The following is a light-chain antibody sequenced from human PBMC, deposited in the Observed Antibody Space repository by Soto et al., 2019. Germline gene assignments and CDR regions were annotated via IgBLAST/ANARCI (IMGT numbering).Light chain of an antibody. J-gene: IGLJ2*01. CDR3: CSHAGGGTVL. CDR1: SSDVGRYNL. Sequence: QSALAQPASVSGSPGQSITISCTGTSSDVGRYNLVSWYQQLPDKAPKLIIYEDNKRPSGISDRFSASKSGNTASLTISGLQAEDEADYYCCSHAGGGTVLFSGGTKVTVL. CDR2: EDN. V-gene: IGLV2-23*01.